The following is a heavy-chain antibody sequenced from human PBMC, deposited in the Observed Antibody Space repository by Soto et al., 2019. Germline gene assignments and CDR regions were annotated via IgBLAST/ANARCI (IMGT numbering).Heavy chain of an antibody. V-gene: IGHV1-69*01. D-gene: IGHD2-2*02. Sequence: QVQLVQSGAEVKKPGSSVKVSCKASGGTFSSYAISWVRQAPGQGLEWMGGIIPIFGTANYAQKLQGRVTITADESTSTAYMELSSLRSEDTAVYYCATTDIVVVPAAIRGYYCYGMDVWGQGTTVTVSS. J-gene: IGHJ6*02. CDR2: IIPIFGTA. CDR3: ATTDIVVVPAAIRGYYCYGMDV. CDR1: GGTFSSYA.